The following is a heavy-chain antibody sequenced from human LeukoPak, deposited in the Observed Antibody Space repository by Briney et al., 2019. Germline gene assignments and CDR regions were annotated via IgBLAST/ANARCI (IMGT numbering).Heavy chain of an antibody. D-gene: IGHD6-19*01. V-gene: IGHV3-7*05. CDR1: GFTFSSYW. Sequence: GGSLRLSCAASGFTFSSYWMSWVRQAPGKGLAWVANIKEDGSEKYYVDSVKGRFTISRHNAKNSLYLQMNSLRAEDTAVYYCARDWGVAGLFDPWGQGTLVTVSS. J-gene: IGHJ5*02. CDR3: ARDWGVAGLFDP. CDR2: IKEDGSEK.